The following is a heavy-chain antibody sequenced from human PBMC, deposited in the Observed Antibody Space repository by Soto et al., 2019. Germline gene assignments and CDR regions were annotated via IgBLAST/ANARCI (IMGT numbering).Heavy chain of an antibody. CDR1: GGSFSGYY. Sequence: SETLSLTCAVYGGSFSGYYWSWIRQPPGKGLEWIGEINHSGSTNYNPSLKSRVTISVDTSKNQFSLKLSSVTAADTAVYYCARHRGSSSFFVDYWGQGTLVTVSS. CDR3: ARHRGSSSFFVDY. J-gene: IGHJ4*02. V-gene: IGHV4-34*01. CDR2: INHSGST. D-gene: IGHD6-6*01.